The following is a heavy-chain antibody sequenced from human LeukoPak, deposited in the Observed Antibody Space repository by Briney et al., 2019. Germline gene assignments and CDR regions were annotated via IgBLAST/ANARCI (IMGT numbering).Heavy chain of an antibody. Sequence: PGGSLRLSCAASGXTFSSYEVNWVRQAPGKGLEWVSYISSSGSTIYYADSVKGRFTISRDNAKNSLYLQMNSLRAEDTAVYYCATTSQLVFDYWGQGTLVTVSS. V-gene: IGHV3-48*03. D-gene: IGHD6-13*01. CDR2: ISSSGSTI. CDR1: GXTFSSYE. J-gene: IGHJ4*02. CDR3: ATTSQLVFDY.